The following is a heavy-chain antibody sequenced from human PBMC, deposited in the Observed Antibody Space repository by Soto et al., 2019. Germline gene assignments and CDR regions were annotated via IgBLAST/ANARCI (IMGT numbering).Heavy chain of an antibody. J-gene: IGHJ6*03. CDR3: AIRYYDIVTGRYYYYYYMDV. D-gene: IGHD3-9*01. V-gene: IGHV1-8*01. CDR1: GYTFTSYD. Sequence: QVQLVQSGAEVKKPGASVKGSCKASGYTFTSYDINWVRQATGQGLEWMGWMNPNSGNTGYAQKLQGRVTMTRNTSISTAYMELSSLRSEHSAVYYCAIRYYDIVTGRYYYYYYMDVWGKGTTVTVSS. CDR2: MNPNSGNT.